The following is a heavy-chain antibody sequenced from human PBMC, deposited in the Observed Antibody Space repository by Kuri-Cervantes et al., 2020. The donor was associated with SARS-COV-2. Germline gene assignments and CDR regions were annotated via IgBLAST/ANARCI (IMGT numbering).Heavy chain of an antibody. V-gene: IGHV4-4*07. CDR3: ARDLPSDYTCYYYYMDV. CDR2: IYTSGST. D-gene: IGHD2-2*02. CDR1: GGSISSYY. J-gene: IGHJ6*03. Sequence: SETLSLTCTVSGGSISSYYWSWIRQPAGKGLEWIGRIYTSGSTNYNPSLKSRVTMSVDTSKNQFSLKLSSVTAADTAVCYCARDLPSDYTCYYYYMDVWGKGTTVTVSS.